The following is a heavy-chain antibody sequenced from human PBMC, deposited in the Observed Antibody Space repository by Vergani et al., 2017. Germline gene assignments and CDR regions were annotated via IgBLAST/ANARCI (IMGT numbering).Heavy chain of an antibody. CDR2: FNRDGDST. D-gene: IGHD2-8*02. V-gene: IGHV3-74*01. CDR3: TRYGWDRLDYFYYTGV. CDR1: GFPFNSYW. J-gene: IGHJ6*03. Sequence: DVHLAESGGGFFQPGGSLRLSCSASGFPFNSYWMHGVRQVPGKGLLWVSRFNRDGDSTSYADSVKGRLTISRDNAKNTLYLQMDSLRAEDTAVYYCTRYGWDRLDYFYYTGVWGKGPTVTVSS.